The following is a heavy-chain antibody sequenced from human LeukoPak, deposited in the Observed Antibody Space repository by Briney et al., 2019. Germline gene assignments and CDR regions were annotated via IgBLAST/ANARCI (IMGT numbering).Heavy chain of an antibody. CDR2: IHKDGRVM. J-gene: IGHJ4*02. CDR3: ASSHDSSGND. D-gene: IGHD3-22*01. V-gene: IGHV3-7*03. Sequence: GGSLRLSCAASGFSFSTYWMAWDRQAPGKGLEWVGNIHKDGRVMFYAASVKGRFTISRDNAKNSLYLDMNSLRDEDTAIYYCASSHDSSGNDWGQGTLVTVSS. CDR1: GFSFSTYW.